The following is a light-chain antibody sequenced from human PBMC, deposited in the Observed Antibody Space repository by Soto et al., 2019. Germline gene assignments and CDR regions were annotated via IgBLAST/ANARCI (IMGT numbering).Light chain of an antibody. CDR3: SSHTINSTV. CDR2: EVS. CDR1: SSDVGAYKT. Sequence: QSVLTQPASVSGSPGQSITISCTGTSSDVGAYKTVSWYQHHPGKAPKFMIYEVSNRPSGVPNRFSGSRSGNTASLTISGLQAEDEAHYYCSSHTINSTVFGTGTKLTVL. J-gene: IGLJ1*01. V-gene: IGLV2-14*01.